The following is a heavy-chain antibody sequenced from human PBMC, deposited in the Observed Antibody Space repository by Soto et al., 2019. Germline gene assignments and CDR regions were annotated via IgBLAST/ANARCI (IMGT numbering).Heavy chain of an antibody. J-gene: IGHJ4*02. Sequence: QVQLVESGGGVVQPGRSLRLSCAASGFTFCSYGMHWVRQAPGKGLEWVAVISYDGSNKYYADSVKGRFTISRDNSKNTLYLQMNSLRAEDTAVYYCAPWFGAFDYWGQGTLVTVSS. D-gene: IGHD3-10*01. CDR2: ISYDGSNK. CDR3: APWFGAFDY. CDR1: GFTFCSYG. V-gene: IGHV3-30*03.